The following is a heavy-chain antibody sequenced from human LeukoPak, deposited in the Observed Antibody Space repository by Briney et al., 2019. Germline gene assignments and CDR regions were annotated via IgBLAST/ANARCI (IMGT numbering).Heavy chain of an antibody. V-gene: IGHV4-59*01. Sequence: SETLSLTCTVAGGSISSYYWSWIRQPPGKGLERIGNIYYSGTTNYNPSLKSRVTISVDTSKNQFSLKLSSVTAADTAVYYCARVSWFPGTSYYYMDVWGKGTTVTVSS. CDR3: ARVSWFPGTSYYYMDV. CDR2: IYYSGTT. CDR1: GGSISSYY. D-gene: IGHD1-1*01. J-gene: IGHJ6*03.